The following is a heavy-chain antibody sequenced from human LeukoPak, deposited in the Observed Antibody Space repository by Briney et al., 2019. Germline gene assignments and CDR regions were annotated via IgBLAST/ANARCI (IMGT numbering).Heavy chain of an antibody. CDR2: IKEDESAK. D-gene: IGHD3-16*01. V-gene: IGHV3-7*01. J-gene: IGHJ4*02. CDR1: GFIFTDHW. Sequence: GGSLRLSGVASGFIFTDHWMSWVRQAPGKGLEWVANIKEDESAKFYADSVRGRFTISRDNAKNSLYLQMNNLRVEDTAVYYCARAVDVADYWGRGALVTVSS. CDR3: ARAVDVADY.